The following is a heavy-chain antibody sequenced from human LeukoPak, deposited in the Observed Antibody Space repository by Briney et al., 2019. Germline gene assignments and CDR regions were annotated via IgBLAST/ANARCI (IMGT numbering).Heavy chain of an antibody. CDR2: ICGSSSYI. CDR3: ARQFDY. Sequence: GGSLRLSCAASGFTFSSYNMNWVRQAPGKGLEWVSSICGSSSYISYADSVKGRFTINRDNAKNSVYLQMNSQRADDTAVYKCARQFDYWGQGTLVAVSS. J-gene: IGHJ4*02. V-gene: IGHV3-21*01. CDR1: GFTFSSYN.